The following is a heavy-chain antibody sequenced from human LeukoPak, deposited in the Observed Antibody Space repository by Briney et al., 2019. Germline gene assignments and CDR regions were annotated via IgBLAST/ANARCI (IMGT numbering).Heavy chain of an antibody. J-gene: IGHJ4*02. CDR2: INHSGST. CDR1: GGSISSGSYS. Sequence: PSQTLSLTCAVSGGSISSGSYSWNWIRQPPGKDLEWIGYINHSGSTNYNPSLKSRVTISVDTSKDQFSLKLSSVTAADTAVYYCARGFRGPVYWGQGTLVTVSS. V-gene: IGHV4-30-2*01. D-gene: IGHD3-10*01. CDR3: ARGFRGPVY.